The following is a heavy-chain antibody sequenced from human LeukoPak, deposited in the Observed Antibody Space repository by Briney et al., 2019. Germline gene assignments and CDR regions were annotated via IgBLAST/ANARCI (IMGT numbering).Heavy chain of an antibody. CDR2: IKEDGGEI. CDR1: GITFSRSW. J-gene: IGHJ4*02. V-gene: IGHV3-7*04. CDR3: ARDRGGRSGLDD. D-gene: IGHD2-15*01. Sequence: GGSLKLSCAASGITFSRSWMSWVRQAPGKGLEWVAFIKEDGGEIFYVDSVKGRFTISRDNAENFLYLQMNSLRAEDTAVYYCARDRGGRSGLDDWGQGTLVIVSS.